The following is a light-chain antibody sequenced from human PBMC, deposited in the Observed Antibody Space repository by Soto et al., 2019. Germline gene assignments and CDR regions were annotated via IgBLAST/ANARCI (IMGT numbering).Light chain of an antibody. Sequence: DIQMTQSPSSLSASVGDRVTITCRASQGISKSLAWYQQRPGKVPKLLIYAASTLQSGVPSRFSGSGSGTDFTRTISSLQPEDVATYYCQRYNSAPPFTFGPGTKVDIQ. CDR3: QRYNSAPPFT. V-gene: IGKV1-27*01. CDR2: AAS. J-gene: IGKJ3*01. CDR1: QGISKS.